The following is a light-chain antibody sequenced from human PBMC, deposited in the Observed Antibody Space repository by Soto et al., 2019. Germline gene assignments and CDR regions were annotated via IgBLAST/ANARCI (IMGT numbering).Light chain of an antibody. CDR2: DAS. V-gene: IGKV1-5*01. CDR3: QPYHGYSTSS. Sequence: IDRTRAPSSMCAAVGGRRSITSRASQSISRWLAWYQQKPGKAPKVLIWDASSLQRGVPSRFSGSGSGTEFNLTITSLKPDDSPHSYCQPYHGYSTSSLGPGTKVDI. CDR1: QSISRW. J-gene: IGKJ1*01.